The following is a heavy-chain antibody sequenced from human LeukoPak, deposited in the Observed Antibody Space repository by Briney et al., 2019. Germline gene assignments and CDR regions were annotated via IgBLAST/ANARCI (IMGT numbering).Heavy chain of an antibody. J-gene: IGHJ6*03. CDR3: ERASWLPQTRNYYYMDV. CDR1: GGSISSSSYY. CDR2: IYYSGST. V-gene: IGHV4-39*07. D-gene: IGHD5-12*01. Sequence: PSETLSLTCTVSGGSISSSSYYWGWIRQPPGKGLEWIGSIYYSGSTYYNPSLKSRVTISEDTSKNQFSLKLSSVTAADTAMYYCERASWLPQTRNYYYMDVWGKGTTVTISS.